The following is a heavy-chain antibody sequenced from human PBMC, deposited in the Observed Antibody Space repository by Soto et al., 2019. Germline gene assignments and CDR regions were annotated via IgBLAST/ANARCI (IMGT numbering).Heavy chain of an antibody. CDR2: ISAYNGNT. D-gene: IGHD3-16*01. CDR3: ARDGFVLGPDYFDY. CDR1: GYTFTSYG. J-gene: IGHJ4*02. V-gene: IGHV1-18*01. Sequence: ASVKVSFKASGYTFTSYGISWVRQAPGQGLEWMGWISAYNGNTNYAQKLQGRVTMTTDTSTSTAYMELRSLRSDDTAVYYCARDGFVLGPDYFDYWGQGTLVTVSS.